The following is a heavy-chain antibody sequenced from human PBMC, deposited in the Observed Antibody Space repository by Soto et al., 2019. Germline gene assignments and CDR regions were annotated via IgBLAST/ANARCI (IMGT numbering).Heavy chain of an antibody. CDR1: GFTFSSYW. J-gene: IGHJ4*02. V-gene: IGHV3-7*04. D-gene: IGHD1-26*01. Sequence: EVQLVESGGGLVQSGGSLRLSCAASGFTFSSYWMSWVRQAPGKGLEWVANIKGDGNEIYYVDSVKGRFTISRDNAKNSLYLQMNSLRAEDTAVYYCARLVSAAANDYWGQGALVTVSS. CDR2: IKGDGNEI. CDR3: ARLVSAAANDY.